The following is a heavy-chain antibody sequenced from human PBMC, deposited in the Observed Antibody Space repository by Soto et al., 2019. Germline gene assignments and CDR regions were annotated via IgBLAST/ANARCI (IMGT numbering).Heavy chain of an antibody. CDR1: GGSISSHY. Sequence: PSETLSLTCTVSGGSISSHYWTWIRQPPGKGLEWIGYIYYSGNTDYDPSLKSRVTISVDTSKNQFSLKLTSVTAADTAVYYCARGTSGSPRSNLDYWGQGSLVTVSS. D-gene: IGHD1-26*01. V-gene: IGHV4-59*11. CDR3: ARGTSGSPRSNLDY. J-gene: IGHJ4*02. CDR2: IYYSGNT.